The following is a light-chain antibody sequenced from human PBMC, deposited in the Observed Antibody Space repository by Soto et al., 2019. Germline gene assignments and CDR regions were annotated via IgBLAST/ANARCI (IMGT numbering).Light chain of an antibody. CDR3: QQSYSTPFYT. J-gene: IGKJ2*01. Sequence: DIQMTQSPSSLSASVGDRVTITCRASQSISAHLNWYQQKPGKAPKVLIYAASTLQSGVPPRFSGSGSGTDFTLTISSLQPEDFATYYCQQSYSTPFYTFGQGTKV. CDR1: QSISAH. CDR2: AAS. V-gene: IGKV1-39*01.